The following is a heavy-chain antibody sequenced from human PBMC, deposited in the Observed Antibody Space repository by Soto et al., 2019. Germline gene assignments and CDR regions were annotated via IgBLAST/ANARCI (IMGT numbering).Heavy chain of an antibody. CDR3: ARGYCSGGSCYSSGFDI. J-gene: IGHJ3*02. Sequence: ASVKVSCKASGYTFTSYDINWVRQATGQGLEWMGWMNPNSGNTGYAQKFQGRVTMTRNTSISTAYMELSSLRSEDTAVYYCARGYCSGGSCYSSGFDIWGQGTMVTVSS. CDR1: GYTFTSYD. D-gene: IGHD2-15*01. CDR2: MNPNSGNT. V-gene: IGHV1-8*01.